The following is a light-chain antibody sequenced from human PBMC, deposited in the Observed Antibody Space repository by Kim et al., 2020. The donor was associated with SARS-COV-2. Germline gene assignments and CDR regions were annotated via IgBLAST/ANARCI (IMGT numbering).Light chain of an antibody. CDR1: TSNIGINS. Sequence: QRVTISCSGSTSNIGINSVNWYQQVPGTAPKLLIHSNSQRPSGVPDRFSASKSGTSASLAISGLQSEDEADYYYAAWDDRLNGPGVFGGGTKLTVL. J-gene: IGLJ2*01. CDR2: SNS. V-gene: IGLV1-44*01. CDR3: AAWDDRLNGPGV.